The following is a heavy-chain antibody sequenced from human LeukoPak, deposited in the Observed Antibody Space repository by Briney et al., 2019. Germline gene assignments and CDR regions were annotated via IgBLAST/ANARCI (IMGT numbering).Heavy chain of an antibody. CDR2: FNGGGWYS. CDR1: GFFLTNYA. J-gene: IGHJ4*02. Sequence: GGSMRLASAASGFFLTNYAMGWVRQAPRKVLEWLSVFNGGGWYSHHADSVKGRYTMSRDTSKNTVYLQMDSLRAEDTAVYYCAREDASHGGYFDYWAQGTLVTVSS. V-gene: IGHV3-23*01. CDR3: AREDASHGGYFDY. D-gene: IGHD3-16*01.